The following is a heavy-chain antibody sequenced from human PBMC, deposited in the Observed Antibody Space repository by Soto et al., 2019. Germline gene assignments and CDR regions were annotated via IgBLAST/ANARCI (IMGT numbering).Heavy chain of an antibody. CDR3: ARSLDYYDSSGYSQYFQH. CDR2: IKSKTDGGTT. CDR1: GFTFSNAW. V-gene: IGHV3-15*07. Sequence: GGSLRLSCAASGFTFSNAWMNWVRQAPGKGLEWVGRIKSKTDGGTTDYAAPVKGRFTISRDDSKNTLYLQMNSLKTEDTAVYYCARSLDYYDSSGYSQYFQHWGQGTLVTVSS. D-gene: IGHD3-22*01. J-gene: IGHJ1*01.